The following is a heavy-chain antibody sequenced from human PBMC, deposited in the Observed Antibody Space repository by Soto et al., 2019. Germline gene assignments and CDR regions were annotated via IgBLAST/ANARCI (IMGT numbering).Heavy chain of an antibody. Sequence: QVQVVESGGGVVQPGRSLRLSCAASGFTFSAYGMHWVRQAPGKGLEWVAVIWYDGSNKYYADSVKGRFTISRDNSKNTLYLQMNSLRAEDTAVYYCASPGCGGDCPDAFEMWGQGTMVAVSS. D-gene: IGHD2-21*02. J-gene: IGHJ3*02. CDR1: GFTFSAYG. CDR2: IWYDGSNK. CDR3: ASPGCGGDCPDAFEM. V-gene: IGHV3-33*01.